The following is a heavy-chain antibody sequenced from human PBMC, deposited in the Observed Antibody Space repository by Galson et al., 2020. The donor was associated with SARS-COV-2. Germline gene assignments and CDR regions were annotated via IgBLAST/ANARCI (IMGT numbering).Heavy chain of an antibody. CDR3: TAPPPPTMIVVVTPIDAFDI. D-gene: IGHD3-22*01. CDR1: GFTFSNAW. V-gene: IGHV3-15*01. J-gene: IGHJ3*02. Sequence: GESLKISCAASGFTFSNAWMSWVRQAPGKGLEWVGRIKSKTDGGTTDYAAPVKGRFTISRDDSKNTLYLQMNSLKTEDTAVYYCTAPPPPTMIVVVTPIDAFDIWGQGTMVTVSS. CDR2: IKSKTDGGTT.